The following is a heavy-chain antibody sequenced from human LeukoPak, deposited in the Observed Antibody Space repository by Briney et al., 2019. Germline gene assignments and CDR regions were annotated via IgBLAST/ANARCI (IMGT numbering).Heavy chain of an antibody. CDR3: ARNKYYYYYGIDV. CDR2: MYGGVIT. Sequence: GGSLRVSCAPSVFTVTSNFLNSVRQSPGGGLECRSLMYGGVITEYAASAKCRFTIPTRDSKNTLYLQMGSLRAEDTAVYYCARNKYYYYYGIDVWGQGTTVTVSS. J-gene: IGHJ6*02. CDR1: VFTVTSNF. V-gene: IGHV3-66*01.